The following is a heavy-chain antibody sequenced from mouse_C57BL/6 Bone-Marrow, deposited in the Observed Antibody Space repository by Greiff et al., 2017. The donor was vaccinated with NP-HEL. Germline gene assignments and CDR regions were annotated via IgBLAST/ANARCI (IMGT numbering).Heavy chain of an antibody. CDR2: INPGSGGT. CDR3: AREENYYGSSY. CDR1: GYAFTNYL. J-gene: IGHJ2*01. Sequence: QVQLQQSGAELVRPGTSVKVSCKASGYAFTNYLIEWVKQRPGQGLEWIGVINPGSGGTNYNEKFKGKATLTADKSSSTAYMQLSSLTSEDSAVYFCAREENYYGSSYWGQGTTLTVSS. D-gene: IGHD1-1*01. V-gene: IGHV1-54*01.